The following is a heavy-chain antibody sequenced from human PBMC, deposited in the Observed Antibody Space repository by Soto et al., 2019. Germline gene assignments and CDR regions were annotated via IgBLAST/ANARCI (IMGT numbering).Heavy chain of an antibody. CDR1: GASMNSHH. J-gene: IGHJ5*02. Sequence: SETLSLTCTVSGASMNSHHWSWIRQPAGKGLEWIGHIHSSGSTNYNPSLKSRVTMSVDTSKNQFSLRLMSLTAADTAVYYCARDQGVAAAGITWFDPWGQGSLVTV. CDR3: ARDQGVAAAGITWFDP. V-gene: IGHV4-4*07. CDR2: IHSSGST. D-gene: IGHD6-13*01.